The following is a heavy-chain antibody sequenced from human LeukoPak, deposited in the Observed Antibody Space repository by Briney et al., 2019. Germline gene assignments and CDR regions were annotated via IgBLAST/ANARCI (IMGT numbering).Heavy chain of an antibody. D-gene: IGHD6-19*01. Sequence: ASVKVSCKASGYTFTSYYMHWVRQAPGQGLEWMGWISAYNGNTNYAQKVQGRVTMTTDTSTSTAYMELRSLRSDDTAVYYCARGLQENLAWLTAFSAFDIWGQGTMVTVSS. CDR3: ARGLQENLAWLTAFSAFDI. CDR2: ISAYNGNT. V-gene: IGHV1-18*04. J-gene: IGHJ3*02. CDR1: GYTFTSYY.